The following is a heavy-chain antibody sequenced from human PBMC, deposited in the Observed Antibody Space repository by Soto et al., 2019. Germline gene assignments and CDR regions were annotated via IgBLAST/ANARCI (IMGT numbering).Heavy chain of an antibody. CDR1: GGTFSSYA. CDR2: IIPIFGTA. Sequence: QVQLVQSGAEVKKPGSSVKVSCKASGGTFSSYAISWVRQAPGQGLEWMGGIIPIFGTANYAQKFQGRVTITADKSTRTAYMELSSLRSEDTAVYYCARGFGGARSYYKLPLGYWGQGTLVTVSS. D-gene: IGHD3-10*01. V-gene: IGHV1-69*06. CDR3: ARGFGGARSYYKLPLGY. J-gene: IGHJ4*02.